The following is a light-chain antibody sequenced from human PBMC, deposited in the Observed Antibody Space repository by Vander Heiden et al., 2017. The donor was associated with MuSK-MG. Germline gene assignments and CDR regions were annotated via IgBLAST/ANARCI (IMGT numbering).Light chain of an antibody. CDR3: QAWDSSTADV. CDR2: QNN. CDR1: KLGDKY. Sequence: DLTQPPSMSVCPGQTASVTCSGDKLGDKYVCWYQQKPGQSPVLVIYQNNKRPSGIPERFSGSISEDTATLTISGTQPLDEADYYCQAWDSSTADVFGGGTKLTVL. V-gene: IGLV3-1*01. J-gene: IGLJ2*01.